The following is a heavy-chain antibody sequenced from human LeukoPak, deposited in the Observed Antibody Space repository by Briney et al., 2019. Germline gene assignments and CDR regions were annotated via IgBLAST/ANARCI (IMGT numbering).Heavy chain of an antibody. V-gene: IGHV3-49*04. J-gene: IGHJ3*02. Sequence: PGRSLRLSCTTSGFTFGDYAMSWVRQAPGKGLEWVGIIRSKTYGGTTEYAASVKGRFTISRDDSKSIAYLQMNSLKTEDTAVYFCTRGYRSGGSCYRAFDIWGQGTMVTVSS. CDR2: IRSKTYGGTT. CDR1: GFTFGDYA. D-gene: IGHD2-15*01. CDR3: TRGYRSGGSCYRAFDI.